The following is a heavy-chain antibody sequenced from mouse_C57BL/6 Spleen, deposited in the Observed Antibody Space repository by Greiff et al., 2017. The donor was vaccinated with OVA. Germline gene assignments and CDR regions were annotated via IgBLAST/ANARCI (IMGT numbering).Heavy chain of an antibody. CDR2: IDPSDSYT. J-gene: IGHJ1*03. CDR1: GYTFTSYW. D-gene: IGHD4-1*01. V-gene: IGHV1-69*01. CDR3: ASQGTGTYWYFDV. Sequence: QVQLQQPGAELVMPGASVKLSCKASGYTFTSYWMHWVKQRPGQGLEWIGEIDPSDSYTNYNQKFKGKSTLTVDKSSSTAYMQLSSLTSEDSAVYYCASQGTGTYWYFDVWGTGTTVTVSS.